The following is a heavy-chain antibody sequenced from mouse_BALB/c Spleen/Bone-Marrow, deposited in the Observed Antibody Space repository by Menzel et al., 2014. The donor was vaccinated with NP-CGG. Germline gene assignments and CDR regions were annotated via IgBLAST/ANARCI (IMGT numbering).Heavy chain of an antibody. J-gene: IGHJ4*01. CDR3: ARGDDNYGGAMDY. CDR2: ISYDGSN. CDR1: GYSITSGYY. V-gene: IGHV3-6*02. Sequence: EVKLMESGPGLVKPSQSLSLTCSVTGYSITSGYYWNWIRQFPGNKLEWMGYISYDGSNNYNPSLKNRISITRDTSKNQFFLKLISVTTEDTATYYCARGDDNYGGAMDYWGQGTSVTVSS. D-gene: IGHD2-1*01.